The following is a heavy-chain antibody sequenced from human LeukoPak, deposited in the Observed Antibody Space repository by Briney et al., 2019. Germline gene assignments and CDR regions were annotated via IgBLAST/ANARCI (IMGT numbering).Heavy chain of an antibody. CDR3: ARDLIADGYNT. CDR1: GFTFSTYS. J-gene: IGHJ5*02. Sequence: GGSLRLSCAASGFTFSTYSMNWVRQAPGKGREWVSSISSSSSYIYYADSVKGRFTISRDNAKNSLYLQMNSLRAEDTAVYYCARDLIADGYNTWGQGTLVTVSS. D-gene: IGHD5-24*01. V-gene: IGHV3-21*01. CDR2: ISSSSSYI.